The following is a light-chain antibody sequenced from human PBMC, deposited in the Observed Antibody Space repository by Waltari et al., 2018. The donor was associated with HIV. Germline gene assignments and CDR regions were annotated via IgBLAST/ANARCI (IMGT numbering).Light chain of an antibody. Sequence: QSVLTQPPSVSAAPGQKVTIPCSGSSSTIGTNYLSWYQQLPGTAPKLLIYDNNKRPSGIPDRFSGSKSGTSATLGITGLQTGDEADYYCGTWDSSLSAYVVFGGGTKLTVL. J-gene: IGLJ2*01. CDR1: SSTIGTNY. CDR3: GTWDSSLSAYVV. V-gene: IGLV1-51*01. CDR2: DNN.